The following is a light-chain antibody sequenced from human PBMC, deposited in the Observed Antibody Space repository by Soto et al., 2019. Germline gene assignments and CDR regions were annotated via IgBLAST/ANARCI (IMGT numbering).Light chain of an antibody. Sequence: EIVLTQSPGTLSLSPGERATLSCRASQSVSSYLAWYQQKPGQAPRLLIYDASRRATGIPDRFSGSGSGTDFTLTISRLEPEDFAVYYCQQYGSSGTFGQGTKVDIK. CDR1: QSVSSY. CDR3: QQYGSSGT. J-gene: IGKJ1*01. V-gene: IGKV3-20*01. CDR2: DAS.